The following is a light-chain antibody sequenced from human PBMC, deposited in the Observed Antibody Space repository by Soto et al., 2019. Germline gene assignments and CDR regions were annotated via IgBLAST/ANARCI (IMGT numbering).Light chain of an antibody. CDR2: DAS. J-gene: IGKJ1*01. CDR3: QHYNSYSEA. CDR1: QTVRNNY. Sequence: EFVLTQSPVTLSLSPGEGATLSWRASQTVRNNYLAWYQQKPGQAPRLLIYDASSRATGIPDRFSGGGSGTDFTPTISSLQPDDFATYYCQHYNSYSEAFGQGTKVDIK. V-gene: IGKV3-20*01.